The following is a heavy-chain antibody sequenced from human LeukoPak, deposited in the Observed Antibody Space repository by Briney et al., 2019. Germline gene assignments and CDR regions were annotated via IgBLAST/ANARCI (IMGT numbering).Heavy chain of an antibody. CDR2: ISYDGSNK. D-gene: IGHD1-14*01. CDR3: ARDQVNRFDILSYYYNMDV. V-gene: IGHV3-30*04. Sequence: GGSLRLSCAASGFTFSSYAMHWVRQAPGKGLEGVAVISYDGSNKYYADSVKGRFTISRDNSKNTLSLQMNSLRPEDTAVYYCARDQVNRFDILSYYYNMDVWGKGTTVTVSS. J-gene: IGHJ6*04. CDR1: GFTFSSYA.